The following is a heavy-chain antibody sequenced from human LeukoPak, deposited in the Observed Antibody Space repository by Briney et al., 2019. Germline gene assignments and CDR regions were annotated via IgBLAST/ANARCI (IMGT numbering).Heavy chain of an antibody. D-gene: IGHD3-9*01. J-gene: IGHJ3*02. CDR2: IYYSGST. CDR3: ARASVLRYFDWLLPDAFDI. CDR1: GGSISSSSYY. V-gene: IGHV4-39*07. Sequence: SETLSLTCTVSGGSISSSSYYWGWLRQPPGKGLEWIGSIYYSGSTYYNPSLKSRVTISVDTSKNQFSLKLSSVTAADTAVYYCARASVLRYFDWLLPDAFDIWGQGTMVTVSS.